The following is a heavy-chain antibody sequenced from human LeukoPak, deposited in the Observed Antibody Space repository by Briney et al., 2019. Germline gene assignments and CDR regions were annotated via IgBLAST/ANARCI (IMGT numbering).Heavy chain of an antibody. CDR1: GFTFSNYW. CDR3: ASGQQLGY. CDR2: IKQDGSEK. J-gene: IGHJ4*02. D-gene: IGHD6-6*01. Sequence: GGSLRLSCAASGFTFSNYWMSWVRQAPGKGLEWVANIKQDGSEKYYVDSVKGRFTISRDNAKNSLYLQMNSLGAEDTAVYYCASGQQLGYWGQGTLVTVSP. V-gene: IGHV3-7*01.